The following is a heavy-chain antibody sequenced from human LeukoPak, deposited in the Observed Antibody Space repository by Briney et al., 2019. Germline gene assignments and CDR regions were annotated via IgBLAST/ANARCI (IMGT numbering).Heavy chain of an antibody. Sequence: GGSLRLSCAASGFTFSSYSMNWVRQAPGKGLEWVSSISSSSSYIYYADSVEGRFTISRDNAKNSLYLQMNSLRAEDTAVYYCARDRIAAAGIPDYWGQGTLVTVSS. CDR3: ARDRIAAAGIPDY. CDR2: ISSSSSYI. J-gene: IGHJ4*02. CDR1: GFTFSSYS. D-gene: IGHD6-13*01. V-gene: IGHV3-21*01.